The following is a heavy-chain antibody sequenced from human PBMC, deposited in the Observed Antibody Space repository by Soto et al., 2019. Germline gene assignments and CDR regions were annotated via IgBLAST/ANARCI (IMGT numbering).Heavy chain of an antibody. CDR1: GFTFSSYA. V-gene: IGHV3-30-3*01. Sequence: QVQLVESGGGVVQPGRSLRLSCAASGFTFSSYAMHWVRQAPGKGLEWVAVISYDGTNKYYADSVKGRFTISRDNSKNTLYLQMNSLRAEDTAVYYCARDRAYCTCVGCSSGGYSYYYGMDVWGQGTTVTVSS. D-gene: IGHD2-15*01. CDR2: ISYDGTNK. J-gene: IGHJ6*02. CDR3: ARDRAYCTCVGCSSGGYSYYYGMDV.